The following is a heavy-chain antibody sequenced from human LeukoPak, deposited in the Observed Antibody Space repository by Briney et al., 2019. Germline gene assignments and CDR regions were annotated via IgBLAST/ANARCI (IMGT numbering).Heavy chain of an antibody. Sequence: PGGSLRLSCAASELTVSSNYMSWVRQAPGKGLEWVSVIYSGGSTYYADSVKGRFTISRDNSKNTLYLQMNSLRPEDTAVYYCARDLPPAPWNGMDVWGQGTTVTVSS. D-gene: IGHD2-2*01. CDR1: ELTVSSNY. J-gene: IGHJ6*02. V-gene: IGHV3-53*01. CDR3: ARDLPPAPWNGMDV. CDR2: IYSGGST.